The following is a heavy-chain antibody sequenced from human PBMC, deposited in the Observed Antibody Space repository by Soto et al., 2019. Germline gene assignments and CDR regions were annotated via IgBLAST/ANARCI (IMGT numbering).Heavy chain of an antibody. CDR3: ARDPYVWGSYRTFDY. Sequence: ASVKVSCKASGYTFTSYGISWVRQAPGQGLEWVGWVSAYNGNTNYAQKLQGRVTMTTDTSTSTAYMELRSLRSDDTAVYYCARDPYVWGSYRTFDYWGQGTLVTVSS. V-gene: IGHV1-18*04. D-gene: IGHD3-16*02. J-gene: IGHJ4*02. CDR2: VSAYNGNT. CDR1: GYTFTSYG.